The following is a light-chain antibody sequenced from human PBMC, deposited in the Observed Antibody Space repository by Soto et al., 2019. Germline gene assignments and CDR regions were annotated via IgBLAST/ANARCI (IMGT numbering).Light chain of an antibody. J-gene: IGKJ4*01. CDR2: DAS. CDR3: QQRSHWL. Sequence: EIVLTQSPATLSLSPGERATLSCRASQRVSSYLACYQQKPGQAPRLLIYDASNKATGIPARFSGSGSGTDFTLTISSLEPEDFAVYYCQQRSHWLFGGGTKVEIK. V-gene: IGKV3-11*01. CDR1: QRVSSY.